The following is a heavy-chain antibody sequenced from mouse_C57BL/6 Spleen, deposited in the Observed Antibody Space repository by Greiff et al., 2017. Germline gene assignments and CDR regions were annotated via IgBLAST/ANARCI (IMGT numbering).Heavy chain of an antibody. CDR3: ARAGGLITLDY. CDR2: ISYDGSN. Sequence: EVKLMESGPGLVKPSQSLSLTCSVTGYSITSGYYWNWIRQFPGNKLEWMGYISYDGSNNYNPSLKNRISITRDTSKNQFFLKLNSVTTEDTATYYCARAGGLITLDYWGQGTTLTVSS. V-gene: IGHV3-6*01. D-gene: IGHD1-1*01. J-gene: IGHJ2*01. CDR1: GYSITSGYY.